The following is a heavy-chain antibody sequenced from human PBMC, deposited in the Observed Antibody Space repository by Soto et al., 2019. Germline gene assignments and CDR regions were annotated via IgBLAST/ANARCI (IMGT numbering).Heavy chain of an antibody. CDR1: GYSFTSHW. J-gene: IGHJ5*02. CDR3: ASHGQGTAATRGWFDP. D-gene: IGHD6-13*01. Sequence: PGESLKISCKGSGYSFTSHWISWVRQMPGKGLEWMGRIDPSDSYTNYSPSFQGHVTISADKSISTAYLQWSSLRASDTAMYYCASHGQGTAATRGWFDPWGQGTLVTVSS. CDR2: IDPSDSYT. V-gene: IGHV5-10-1*01.